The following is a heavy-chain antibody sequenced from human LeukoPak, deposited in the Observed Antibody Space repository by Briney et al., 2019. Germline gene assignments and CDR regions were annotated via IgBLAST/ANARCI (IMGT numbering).Heavy chain of an antibody. CDR3: AGLLSSGWSGIDY. D-gene: IGHD6-19*01. CDR1: GGSISSYY. J-gene: IGHJ4*02. Sequence: SETQSLTCTVSGGSISSYYWSWIRQPPGKGLEWIGYIYYSGSTNYNPSLKSRVTISVDTSKNQFSLKLSSVTAADTAVYYCAGLLSSGWSGIDYWGQGTLVTVSS. V-gene: IGHV4-59*01. CDR2: IYYSGST.